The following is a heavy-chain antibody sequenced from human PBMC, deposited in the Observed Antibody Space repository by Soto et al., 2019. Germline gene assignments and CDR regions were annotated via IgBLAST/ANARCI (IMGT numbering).Heavy chain of an antibody. CDR3: VCWGDIVPVALSDFDR. D-gene: IGHD2-8*02. V-gene: IGHV3-74*01. J-gene: IGHJ4*02. Sequence: QVVESGGGLVPPGGSLRLSCAASGFPFTNYWMNWVRQTPGKGLMWVSRISPDGSDVGYADSVEGRFTVSRDNAKNTLYMQMHSLRAEDTAMYYCVCWGDIVPVALSDFDRWGQGTLVTVSS. CDR2: ISPDGSDV. CDR1: GFPFTNYW.